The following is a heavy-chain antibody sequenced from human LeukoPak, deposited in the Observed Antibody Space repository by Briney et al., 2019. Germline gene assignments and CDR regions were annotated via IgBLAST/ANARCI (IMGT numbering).Heavy chain of an antibody. Sequence: ASVKVSCKASGYTFTSYGISWVRQAPGQGLEWMGWISAYNGNTNYAQKLQGRVTMTTDTSTSTAYMELRSLRSDDTAVYYCARVPYDYGDYANDYWGQGILVTVSS. V-gene: IGHV1-18*01. D-gene: IGHD4-17*01. CDR3: ARVPYDYGDYANDY. CDR1: GYTFTSYG. J-gene: IGHJ4*02. CDR2: ISAYNGNT.